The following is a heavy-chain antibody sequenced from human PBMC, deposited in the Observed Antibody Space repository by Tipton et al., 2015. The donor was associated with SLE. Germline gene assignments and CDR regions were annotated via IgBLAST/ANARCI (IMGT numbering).Heavy chain of an antibody. D-gene: IGHD2-21*01. CDR2: IKSNTDGGTT. V-gene: IGHV3-15*01. Sequence: SLRLSCAASGFTFSNAWMSWVRQAPGKGLEWVGRIKSNTDGGTTDYAAPVKGRFTISRDDSKNTLYLQMNSLKTEDTAVYYCTTGRWCGGDCQEHFQHWGQGTLVTVSS. J-gene: IGHJ1*01. CDR3: TTGRWCGGDCQEHFQH. CDR1: GFTFSNAW.